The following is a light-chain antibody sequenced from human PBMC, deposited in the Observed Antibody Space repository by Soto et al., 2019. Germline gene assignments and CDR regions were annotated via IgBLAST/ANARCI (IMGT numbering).Light chain of an antibody. CDR2: DAS. Sequence: EIVLTQSPATLSLSPGERATLSCRASQSVSSYLAWYQQKPGQAPRLLIYDASNRATGIPARFSGSGSGTDFTLTISSLESEYVAVWYCKQQSNWTLITVGQGPRLESK. V-gene: IGKV3-11*01. J-gene: IGKJ5*01. CDR1: QSVSSY. CDR3: KQQSNWTLIT.